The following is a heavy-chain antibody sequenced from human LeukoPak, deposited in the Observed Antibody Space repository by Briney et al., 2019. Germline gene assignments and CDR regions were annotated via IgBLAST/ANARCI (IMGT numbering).Heavy chain of an antibody. CDR3: ARDAVAGTRLYY. CDR2: INPSGGST. D-gene: IGHD6-19*01. CDR1: GYTFTSYY. V-gene: IGHV1-46*01. Sequence: ASVKVSCKASGYTFTSYYMHWVRQAPGQGLERMGIINPSGGSTSYAQKFQGRVTMTRDTSTSTVYMELSSLRSEDTAVYYCARDAVAGTRLYYWGQGTLVTVSS. J-gene: IGHJ4*02.